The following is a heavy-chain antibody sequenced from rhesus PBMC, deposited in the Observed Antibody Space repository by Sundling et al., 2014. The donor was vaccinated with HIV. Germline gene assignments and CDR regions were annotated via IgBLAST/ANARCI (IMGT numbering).Heavy chain of an antibody. Sequence: EVQLVETGGGLVQPGGSLKLSCAASGFTFSSYDMNWVRQAPGKGLEWVSGIKSGGGNTYYADSVKGRFTISRDNSKNTLSLQMNSLRAEDTAVYYCAKEGALDWLLMPYYGLDSWGQGVVVTVSS. CDR2: IKSGGGNT. V-gene: IGHV3-103*01. CDR1: GFTFSSYD. D-gene: IGHD3-3*01. J-gene: IGHJ6*01. CDR3: AKEGALDWLLMPYYGLDS.